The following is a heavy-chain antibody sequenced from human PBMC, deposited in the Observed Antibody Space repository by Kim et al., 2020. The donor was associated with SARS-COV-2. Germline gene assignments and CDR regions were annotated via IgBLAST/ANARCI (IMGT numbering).Heavy chain of an antibody. Sequence: GESLKISCKGSGYSFTSYWISWVRQMPGKGLEWMGRIDPSDSYTNYSPSFQGHVTISADKSISTAYLQWSSLKASDTAMYYCASYIVGADGPDYWGQGTLVTVSS. CDR1: GYSFTSYW. V-gene: IGHV5-10-1*01. CDR3: ASYIVGADGPDY. D-gene: IGHD1-26*01. J-gene: IGHJ4*02. CDR2: IDPSDSYT.